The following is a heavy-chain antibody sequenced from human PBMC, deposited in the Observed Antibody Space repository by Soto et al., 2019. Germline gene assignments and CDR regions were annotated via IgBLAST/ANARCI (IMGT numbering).Heavy chain of an antibody. Sequence: SETLSLTCTVSGGSISSADFIWTWLRQRQGKGREGLVYIDYSRTTYYNPSNKGRLIISIDTSRNQFSLSLNSGTAAATSLYFCAGEPCFTRARYDFWGQGALVTVSS. CDR2: IDYSRTT. D-gene: IGHD3-10*01. V-gene: IGHV4-30-4*08. CDR1: GGSISSADFI. CDR3: AGEPCFTRARYDF. J-gene: IGHJ4*02.